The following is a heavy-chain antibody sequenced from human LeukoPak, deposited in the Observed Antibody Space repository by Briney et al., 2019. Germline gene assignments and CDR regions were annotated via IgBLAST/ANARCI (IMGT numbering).Heavy chain of an antibody. CDR1: GFTFEDSA. D-gene: IGHD6-6*01. CDR3: ATWYSSSPFDY. V-gene: IGHV3-9*01. J-gene: IGHJ4*02. Sequence: GRSLRLSCAASGFTFEDSAMHWVRQVPGKGLEWVSSISWSSKIIGYADSVKGRFTISRDNAKNSLYLQMNSLRAEDTAVYYCATWYSSSPFDYWGQGTLVTVSS. CDR2: ISWSSKII.